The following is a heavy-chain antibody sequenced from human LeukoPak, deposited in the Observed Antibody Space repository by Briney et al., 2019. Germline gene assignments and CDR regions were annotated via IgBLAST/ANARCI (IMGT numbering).Heavy chain of an antibody. Sequence: SVKVSCKASGGTFSSYAISWVRQAPGQGLEWRGRIIPIFGTANYAQKFQGRVTITTDESTSTAYMELSSLRSEDTAVYYCAREKWFGELPPSNWFDHWGQGTLDTVSS. V-gene: IGHV1-69*05. J-gene: IGHJ5*02. D-gene: IGHD3-10*01. CDR3: AREKWFGELPPSNWFDH. CDR1: GGTFSSYA. CDR2: IIPIFGTA.